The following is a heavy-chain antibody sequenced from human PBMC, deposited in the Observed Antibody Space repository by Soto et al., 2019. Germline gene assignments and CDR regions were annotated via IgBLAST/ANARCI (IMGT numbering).Heavy chain of an antibody. CDR1: GYTFNNYY. V-gene: IGHV1-46*02. CDR3: ASASGYSYGTDY. J-gene: IGHJ4*02. Sequence: QVQLVQSGAEVKKPGASVTVSCKASGYTFNNYYMHWVRQAPGQGLEWMGVINPGAGGTIYTQKFQGRVTMTRETSTSTVYMELSSLTSGDTAMYYCASASGYSYGTDYWGQGTLVTVSS. CDR2: INPGAGGT. D-gene: IGHD5-18*01.